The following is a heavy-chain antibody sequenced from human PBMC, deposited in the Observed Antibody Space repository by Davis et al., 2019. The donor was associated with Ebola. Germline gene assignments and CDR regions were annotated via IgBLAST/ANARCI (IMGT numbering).Heavy chain of an antibody. CDR3: TTPGGQDSGYDVFDI. D-gene: IGHD5-12*01. V-gene: IGHV1-46*03. CDR1: GYTFTNYY. J-gene: IGHJ3*02. Sequence: AASVKVSCKASGYTFTNYYLHWVRQAPGQGLEWMGMINPTDGRTIYAQKFQGRVTVTRDTSTTTVDMDLSSLRSEDTALYYCTTPGGQDSGYDVFDIWGQGTMVTVSS. CDR2: INPTDGRT.